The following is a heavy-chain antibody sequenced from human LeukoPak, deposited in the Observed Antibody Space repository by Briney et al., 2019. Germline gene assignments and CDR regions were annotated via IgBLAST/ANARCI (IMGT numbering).Heavy chain of an antibody. J-gene: IGHJ4*02. D-gene: IGHD3-9*01. CDR2: IYYSGST. CDR1: GGSINDYY. CDR3: ARGNYDILTGYYMGDDY. Sequence: SETLSLTCTVSGGSINDYYWSWIRQSPGKGLEWIGYIYYSGSTNYNPSLKSRVTISVDTSKNQFSLKLSSVTAADTAVYYCARGNYDILTGYYMGDDYWGQGTLVTVSS. V-gene: IGHV4-59*01.